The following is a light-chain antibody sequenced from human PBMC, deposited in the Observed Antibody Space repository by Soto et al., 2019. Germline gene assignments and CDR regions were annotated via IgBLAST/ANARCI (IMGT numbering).Light chain of an antibody. J-gene: IGKJ4*01. CDR1: QGVLSTSTNKNY. Sequence: DIVMTQSPDSLAVSLGERATIGCKSSQGVLSTSTNKNYLAWYQLKSGQPPKLLIYWASTRQSGVPDRFSGGGSGTDFTLTISNLQAEDVAVYYCQQYYSTPLTFGGGTKVEIK. CDR3: QQYYSTPLT. V-gene: IGKV4-1*01. CDR2: WAS.